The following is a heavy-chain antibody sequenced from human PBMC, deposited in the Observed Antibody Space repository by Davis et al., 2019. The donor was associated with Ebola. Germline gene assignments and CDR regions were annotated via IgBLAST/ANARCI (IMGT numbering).Heavy chain of an antibody. CDR2: INHSGST. D-gene: IGHD3-22*01. Sequence: GSLRLSCAASGFTFSSYAMSWIRQPPGKGLEWIGEINHSGSTNYNPSLKSRVTIPVDTSKNQFSLKLSSVTAADTAVYYCARARARKGIYYDSSGYYYYYGMDVWGQGTTVTVSS. J-gene: IGHJ6*02. V-gene: IGHV4-34*01. CDR1: GFTFSSYA. CDR3: ARARARKGIYYDSSGYYYYYGMDV.